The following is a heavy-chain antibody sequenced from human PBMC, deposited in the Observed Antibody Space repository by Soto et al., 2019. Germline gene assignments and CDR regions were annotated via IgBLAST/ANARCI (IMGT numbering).Heavy chain of an antibody. CDR3: ARGDHAYDGSGSYYSYYFDY. D-gene: IGHD3-10*01. CDR2: IYYSGST. V-gene: IGHV4-39*01. Sequence: QLQLQESGPGLVKTSETLSLTCTVSGGSISSSSYYWGWIRQPPGKGLEWTGSIYYSGSTYYNPSLKIRVSVSVDTSKNQFSLKRSCVTAADTAVYYCARGDHAYDGSGSYYSYYFDYWGQGTLVTVSS. CDR1: GGSISSSSYY. J-gene: IGHJ4*02.